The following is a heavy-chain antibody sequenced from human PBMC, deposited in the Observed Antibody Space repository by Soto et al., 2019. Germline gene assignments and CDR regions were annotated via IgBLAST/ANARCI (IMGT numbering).Heavy chain of an antibody. CDR3: ARCLLGYCSGGSCDDWFDP. CDR2: IYYSGST. Sequence: SETLSLTCTVSGGSISSSSYYWGWIRQPPGKGLEWIGSIYYSGSTYYNPSLKSRVTMSEDTSKNQFSVSLNSVTASDTAMYYCARCLLGYCSGGSCDDWFDPWGQGTLVTVSS. D-gene: IGHD2-15*01. J-gene: IGHJ5*02. CDR1: GGSISSSSYY. V-gene: IGHV4-39*07.